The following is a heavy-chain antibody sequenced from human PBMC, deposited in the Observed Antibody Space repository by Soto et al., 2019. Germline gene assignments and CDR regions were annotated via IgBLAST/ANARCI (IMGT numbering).Heavy chain of an antibody. Sequence: QVQLQESGPGLVKPSETLSLTCTISGGSITGYYWSWIRQPPGKGLEWVGYIHYSGSTKYNPSLKSRVTISADTSMKQFSLNLTSVTAADTAVYYLARGPDRFDSWGRGTLVTVSS. CDR2: IHYSGST. J-gene: IGHJ5*01. CDR3: ARGPDRFDS. CDR1: GGSITGYY. V-gene: IGHV4-59*01.